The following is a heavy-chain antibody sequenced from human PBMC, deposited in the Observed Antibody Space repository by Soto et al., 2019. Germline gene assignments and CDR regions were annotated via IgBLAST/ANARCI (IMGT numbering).Heavy chain of an antibody. CDR2: IIPIFGSA. Sequence: VPLVQSGAEVKKPGSSVRVSCKSSGGVFSSFGLTSVRQAPGQGLEWMGGIIPIFGSANYAQKFQRRVTITADDSTSPVYMELSSLRSEDTALYYCARGRGNSAVITTFDYWGQGTLVTVSS. CDR1: GGVFSSFG. J-gene: IGHJ4*02. CDR3: ARGRGNSAVITTFDY. D-gene: IGHD3-16*01. V-gene: IGHV1-69*01.